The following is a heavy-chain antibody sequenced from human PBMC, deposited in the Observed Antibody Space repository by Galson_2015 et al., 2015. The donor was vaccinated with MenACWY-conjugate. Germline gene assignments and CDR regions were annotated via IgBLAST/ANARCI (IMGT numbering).Heavy chain of an antibody. V-gene: IGHV4-34*01. J-gene: IGHJ4*02. Sequence: ETLSLTCAVYGGSFSVYYWSWIRQPPGKGLEWIGEINHSGSTNYNPSLKSRVTISVDTSKNQFSLKLSSVTAADTAVYYCARLINCSSTSCPLASSDYWGQGTLVTVSS. CDR2: INHSGST. CDR1: GGSFSVYY. CDR3: ARLINCSSTSCPLASSDY. D-gene: IGHD2-2*01.